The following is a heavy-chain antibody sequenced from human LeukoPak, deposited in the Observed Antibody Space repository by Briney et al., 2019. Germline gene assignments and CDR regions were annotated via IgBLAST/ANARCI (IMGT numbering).Heavy chain of an antibody. Sequence: GSSVKVSCKASGGTFSSYAISWVRQAPGQGLEWMGRIIPIFGTTKYAQKFQGRVTITTDEYTSTAYMELSSLRSEDTAVYYCAQRQAAVIAAAGTRGPFDYWGQGTLVTVST. CDR1: GGTFSSYA. D-gene: IGHD6-13*01. CDR2: IIPIFGTT. V-gene: IGHV1-69*05. CDR3: AQRQAAVIAAAGTRGPFDY. J-gene: IGHJ4*02.